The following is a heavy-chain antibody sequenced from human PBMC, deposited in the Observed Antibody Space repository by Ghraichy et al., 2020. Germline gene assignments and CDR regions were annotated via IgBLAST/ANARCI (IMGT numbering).Heavy chain of an antibody. J-gene: IGHJ4*02. D-gene: IGHD3-22*01. Sequence: SGPTLVKPTQTLTLTCTFSGFSLSTSGVGVGWIRQPPGKALEWLALIYWDDDKRYSPSLKSSLTLTKDTSKNQVVLTMTNRDPLDPATYYCASGYDSRAYWRMGYLDYGGQGTRVTVSS. CDR2: IYWDDDK. V-gene: IGHV2-5*02. CDR1: GFSLSTSGVG. CDR3: ASGYDSRAYWRMGYLDY.